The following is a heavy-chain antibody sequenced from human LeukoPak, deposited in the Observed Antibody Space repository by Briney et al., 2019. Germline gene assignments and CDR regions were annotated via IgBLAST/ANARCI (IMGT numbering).Heavy chain of an antibody. Sequence: PSETLSLTCAVSGGSISSGGYSWSWIRQPPGKGLEWLGYIYHSGSTYYNPSLKSRVTISVDTSKNQFSLKLSSVTAADTAVYYCARGRMQQLPHWYFDLWGRGTLVTVSS. CDR1: GGSISSGGYS. CDR3: ARGRMQQLPHWYFDL. V-gene: IGHV4-30-2*01. J-gene: IGHJ2*01. D-gene: IGHD6-13*01. CDR2: IYHSGST.